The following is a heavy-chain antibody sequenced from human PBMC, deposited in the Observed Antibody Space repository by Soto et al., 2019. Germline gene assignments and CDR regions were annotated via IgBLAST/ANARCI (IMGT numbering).Heavy chain of an antibody. CDR3: ARAIAAASRYYYYYGMDV. CDR2: ISYDGSNK. D-gene: IGHD6-13*01. V-gene: IGHV3-30-3*01. Sequence: QVQLVESGGGVVQSGRSLRLSCAASGFTFSSYAMHWVRQAPGKGLEWVAVISYDGSNKYYADSVKGRFTISRDNSKNTLYLQMNSLRAEDTAVYYCARAIAAASRYYYYYGMDVWGQGTTVTVSS. CDR1: GFTFSSYA. J-gene: IGHJ6*02.